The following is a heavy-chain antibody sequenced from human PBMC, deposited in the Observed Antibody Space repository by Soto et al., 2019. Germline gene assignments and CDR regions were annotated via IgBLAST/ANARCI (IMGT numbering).Heavy chain of an antibody. J-gene: IGHJ6*02. CDR3: ALGSSSSRRYYYYGMDV. CDR1: GFTFSSYA. Sequence: EVQLLESGGGLVQPGGSLRLSCAASGFTFSSYAMSWVRQAPGKGLEWVSAISGSGGSTCYADSVKGRFTISRDNSKNTLYLQMNSLRAEDTAVYYCALGSSSSRRYYYYGMDVWGQGTTVTVSS. V-gene: IGHV3-23*01. D-gene: IGHD6-13*01. CDR2: ISGSGGST.